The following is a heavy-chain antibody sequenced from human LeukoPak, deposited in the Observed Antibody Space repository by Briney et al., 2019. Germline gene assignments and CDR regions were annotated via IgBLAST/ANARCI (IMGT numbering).Heavy chain of an antibody. CDR2: ISSSSSTI. CDR3: ARRGYSYGPGYYYYYMDV. CDR1: GFTFSSYS. V-gene: IGHV3-48*01. J-gene: IGHJ6*03. Sequence: PGGSLRLSCAASGFTFSSYSMNWVRQAPGKRLEWVSYISSSSSTIYYADSVKGRFTISRDNAKNSLYLQMNSLRAEDTAVYYCARRGYSYGPGYYYYYMDVWGKGTTVTVSS. D-gene: IGHD5-18*01.